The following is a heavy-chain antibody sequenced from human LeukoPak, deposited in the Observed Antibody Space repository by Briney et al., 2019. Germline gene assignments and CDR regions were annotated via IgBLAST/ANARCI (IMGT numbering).Heavy chain of an antibody. CDR3: AKIGPYDFWSGYYPN. V-gene: IGHV3-23*01. CDR2: ISGSGGST. J-gene: IGHJ4*02. CDR1: GFTFSSYA. D-gene: IGHD3-3*01. Sequence: GGSLRLSCAASGFTFSSYAMSWVRQAPGKGLEWVSAISGSGGSTYYADSVKGRFTISRDNSKNTLCLQMNSLRAEDTAVYYCAKIGPYDFWSGYYPNWGQGTLVTVSS.